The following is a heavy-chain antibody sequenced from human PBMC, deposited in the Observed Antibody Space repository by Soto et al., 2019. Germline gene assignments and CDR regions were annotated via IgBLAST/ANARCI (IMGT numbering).Heavy chain of an antibody. CDR2: ISKGGSNT. Sequence: GGSLRLSCAASGFTFSRHAIHWVRQAPGKGLEWVAVISKGGSNTYYVDSVKGRFTISRDNSKNTLYLQMNSLGDEDTAVYYCVRSRSGAVADSFDYWGQGTQVTVSS. D-gene: IGHD3-10*01. J-gene: IGHJ4*02. CDR1: GFTFSRHA. CDR3: VRSRSGAVADSFDY. V-gene: IGHV3-30*04.